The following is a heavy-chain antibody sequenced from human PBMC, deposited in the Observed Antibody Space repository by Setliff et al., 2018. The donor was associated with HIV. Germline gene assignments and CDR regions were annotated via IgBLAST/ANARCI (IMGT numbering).Heavy chain of an antibody. V-gene: IGHV4-39*01. CDR1: GGSLSSSNYY. Sequence: SETLSLTCTVSGGSLSSSNYYCGWIRQPPGKGLEWIGSIYYSGNTYYNPSLKSRVTISVDTSKNQFSLNVNSVTAADTAVYYCASYGGGSENDAFRVWGQGTMVTVSS. CDR2: IYYSGNT. J-gene: IGHJ3*01. D-gene: IGHD4-17*01. CDR3: ASYGGGSENDAFRV.